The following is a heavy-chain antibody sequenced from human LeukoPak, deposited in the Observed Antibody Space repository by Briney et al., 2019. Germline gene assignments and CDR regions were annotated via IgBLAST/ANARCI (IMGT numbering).Heavy chain of an antibody. Sequence: PSETLSLTCTVSGGSISSSSYYWGWIRQPPGKGLEWIANIYYSGSTYYNPSLKSRVTITVDTSKNQFSLRLSSVTAADTAVYYCASLLKVEPGFDYWGQGTLVTVSS. CDR3: ASLLKVEPGFDY. V-gene: IGHV4-39*01. J-gene: IGHJ4*02. CDR2: IYYSGST. D-gene: IGHD1-1*01. CDR1: GGSISSSSYY.